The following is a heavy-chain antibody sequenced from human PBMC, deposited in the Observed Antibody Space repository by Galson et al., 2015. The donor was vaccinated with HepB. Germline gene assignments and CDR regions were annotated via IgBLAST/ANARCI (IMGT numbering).Heavy chain of an antibody. J-gene: IGHJ4*02. CDR1: DYIFNTYG. V-gene: IGHV1-18*01. CDR3: ARDATALHYYDENNYRDY. D-gene: IGHD3-22*01. CDR2: INTYNGDT. Sequence: SVKVSCKASDYIFNTYGITWVRQAPGQGLEWMGWINTYNGDTYYAHNLQGRVTMTTDTSTSTAYMELRSLTSDDTAVYYCARDATALHYYDENNYRDYWGQGTLVVVSS.